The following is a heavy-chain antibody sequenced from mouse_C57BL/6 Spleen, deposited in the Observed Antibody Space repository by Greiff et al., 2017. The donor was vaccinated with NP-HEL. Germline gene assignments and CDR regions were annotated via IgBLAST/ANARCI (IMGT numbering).Heavy chain of an antibody. CDR1: GYTFTSYW. CDR3: ARSYYGNHWYFDV. D-gene: IGHD2-1*01. J-gene: IGHJ1*03. Sequence: VQLQQPGAELVKPGASVKLSCKASGYTFTSYWMHWVKQRPGRGLEWIGRIDPNSGGTKYNEKFKSKATLTLDKPSSTAFMQLSNLTSEDSAVYYWARSYYGNHWYFDVWGKGTPVTVSA. CDR2: IDPNSGGT. V-gene: IGHV1-72*01.